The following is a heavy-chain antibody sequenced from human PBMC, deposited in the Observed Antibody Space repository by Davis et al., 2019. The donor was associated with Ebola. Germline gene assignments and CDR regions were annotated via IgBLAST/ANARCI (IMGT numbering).Heavy chain of an antibody. CDR2: IGTSGTYI. J-gene: IGHJ6*02. Sequence: GESLKISCVASGFTFNTYSMNWVRQAPGKGLEWVSSIGTSGTYIHYSDSMRGRFTISRDNAKNSLYLQMNSLRAEDTALYYCAKDIQSVGATTVYGLDVWGQGTTVTVSS. V-gene: IGHV3-21*04. D-gene: IGHD1-26*01. CDR3: AKDIQSVGATTVYGLDV. CDR1: GFTFNTYS.